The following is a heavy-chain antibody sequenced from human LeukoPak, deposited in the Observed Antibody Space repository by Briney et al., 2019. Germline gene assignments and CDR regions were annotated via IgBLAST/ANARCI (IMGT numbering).Heavy chain of an antibody. V-gene: IGHV1-18*01. Sequence: GASVKVSCKASGYTFTSYGISWVRQAPGQGLEWMGWISAYNGNTNYAQRLQGRVTMTTDTSTSTAYMELRSLRSDDTAVYYCARDSYYGSGSYPRPSYYYYYYMDVWGKGTTVTISS. D-gene: IGHD3-10*01. CDR3: ARDSYYGSGSYPRPSYYYYYYMDV. CDR2: ISAYNGNT. J-gene: IGHJ6*03. CDR1: GYTFTSYG.